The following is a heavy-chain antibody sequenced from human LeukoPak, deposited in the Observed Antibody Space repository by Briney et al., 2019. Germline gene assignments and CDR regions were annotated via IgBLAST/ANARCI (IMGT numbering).Heavy chain of an antibody. J-gene: IGHJ4*02. CDR1: GFTFSRHW. CDR2: INSDASDT. D-gene: IGHD2-2*01. V-gene: IGHV3-74*01. Sequence: GGSLRLSCAASGFTFSRHWMHWVRQAPGKGLVWISRINSDASDTNYADFMKGRFTISRDNAKNTVYLQINSLRDEDTAVYYCARICSSTDCLIPDWGQGTLVTVSS. CDR3: ARICSSTDCLIPD.